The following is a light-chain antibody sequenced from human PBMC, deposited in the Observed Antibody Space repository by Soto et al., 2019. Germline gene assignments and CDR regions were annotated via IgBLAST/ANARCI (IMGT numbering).Light chain of an antibody. CDR3: QPRYSTPPIT. CDR2: AS. V-gene: IGKV1-39*01. CDR1: RSVSNY. J-gene: IGKJ5*01. Sequence: IQMTQSPSSLSASVGYRVTITCRSSRSVSNYLNWYQQKPGKAPKLLIYASSLQSGVPSRFSGSGSGTDFTLTISSLQPEDFATYYCQPRYSTPPITFAQGTRLDI.